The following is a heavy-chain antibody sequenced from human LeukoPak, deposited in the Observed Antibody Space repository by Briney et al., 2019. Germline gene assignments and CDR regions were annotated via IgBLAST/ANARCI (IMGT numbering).Heavy chain of an antibody. Sequence: PGGSLRLSCEASGFAVSSNYISWVRQAPGKGLEWVSIVYSDGSIFDADSVRGRFTMSRAISRNTLDLQMNSLRVEDTAVYFCARDRHRYRGINGDGDAFDVWGQGTMVTVSS. D-gene: IGHD2-8*01. V-gene: IGHV3-53*01. CDR1: GFAVSSNY. CDR2: VYSDGSI. CDR3: ARDRHRYRGINGDGDAFDV. J-gene: IGHJ3*01.